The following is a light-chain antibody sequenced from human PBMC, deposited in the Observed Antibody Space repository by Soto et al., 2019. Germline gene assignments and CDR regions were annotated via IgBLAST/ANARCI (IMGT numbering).Light chain of an antibody. J-gene: IGLJ1*01. CDR1: SSDVGGYNY. V-gene: IGLV2-14*01. CDR3: SSYTSSSLYV. Sequence: SALTQPASVSGSPGQSITISCTGTSSDVGGYNYVSWYQQHPGKAPKLMIYEVSNRPSGVSNRFSGSKSGNTASLTISGLQAEDEADYYCSSYTSSSLYVFGNGTKVTVL. CDR2: EVS.